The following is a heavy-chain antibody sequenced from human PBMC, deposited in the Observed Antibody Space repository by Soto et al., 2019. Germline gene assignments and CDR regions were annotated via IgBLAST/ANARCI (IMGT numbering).Heavy chain of an antibody. CDR1: GYTFTSYG. J-gene: IGHJ5*02. CDR2: ISAYNGNT. V-gene: IGHV1-18*01. D-gene: IGHD3-3*01. CDR3: ARDSSYYDFWSGYARSSNWFDP. Sequence: ASVKVSCKASGYTFTSYGISWVRQAPGQGLEWMGWISAYNGNTNYAQKFQGRVTITADESTSTAYMELSSLRSEDTAVYYCARDSSYYDFWSGYARSSNWFDPWGQGTLVTFSS.